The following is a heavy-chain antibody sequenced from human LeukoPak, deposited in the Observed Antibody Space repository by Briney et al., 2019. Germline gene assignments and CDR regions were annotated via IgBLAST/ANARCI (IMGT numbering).Heavy chain of an antibody. CDR2: ISGSGGST. D-gene: IGHD2-21*02. CDR1: GFTFSSYA. J-gene: IGHJ4*02. V-gene: IGHV3-23*01. CDR3: AKALCGGDCYSLDY. Sequence: GGSLRLSCAASGFTFSSYAMSWVRQAPGKGLEWVSAISGSGGSTYYADSVKGRFTISRDNSKNTLYLQMNSLRTEDTAVYYCAKALCGGDCYSLDYWGQGTLVTVSS.